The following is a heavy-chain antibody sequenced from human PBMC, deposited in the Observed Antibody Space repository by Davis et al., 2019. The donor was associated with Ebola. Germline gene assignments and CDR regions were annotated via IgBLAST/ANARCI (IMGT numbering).Heavy chain of an antibody. CDR1: GFTFSSNY. J-gene: IGHJ3*02. V-gene: IGHV3-53*01. CDR2: IYSGGST. Sequence: GESLKISCAASGFTFSSNYMSWVRQAPGKGLEWVSVIYSGGSTYYADSVKGRFTISRDNSKNTLYLQMNSLRAEDTAVYYCARDEDSKNAFDIWGQGTMVTVSS. D-gene: IGHD2-15*01. CDR3: ARDEDSKNAFDI.